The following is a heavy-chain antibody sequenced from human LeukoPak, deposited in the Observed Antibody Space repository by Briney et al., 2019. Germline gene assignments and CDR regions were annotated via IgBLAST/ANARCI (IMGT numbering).Heavy chain of an antibody. CDR3: ARLVVEVVAAPWAFDI. J-gene: IGHJ3*02. CDR2: IFYSGRN. D-gene: IGHD2-15*01. CDR1: GGSISTNY. Sequence: SETLSLTCTVSGGSISTNYWSWIRQPPGKGLEWIGNIFYSGRNNYNPSLRSRVTMSVDTSKNQFSLKLSSVTAADTAVYYCARLVVEVVAAPWAFDIWGQGTMVTVSS. V-gene: IGHV4-59*01.